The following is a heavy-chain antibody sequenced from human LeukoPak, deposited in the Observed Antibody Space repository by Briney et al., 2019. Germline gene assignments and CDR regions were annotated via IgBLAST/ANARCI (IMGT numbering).Heavy chain of an antibody. J-gene: IGHJ6*02. CDR2: ISAYNGNT. Sequence: ASVKVSCKASGYTFTSYGISWVRQAPGQGLEWMGWISAYNGNTNYAQKLQGRVTMTTDTSTSTAYMELRSLRSDDTAVYYCATARHIVVVTANGGMDVWGQGTTVTVSS. CDR1: GYTFTSYG. CDR3: ATARHIVVVTANGGMDV. V-gene: IGHV1-18*01. D-gene: IGHD2-21*02.